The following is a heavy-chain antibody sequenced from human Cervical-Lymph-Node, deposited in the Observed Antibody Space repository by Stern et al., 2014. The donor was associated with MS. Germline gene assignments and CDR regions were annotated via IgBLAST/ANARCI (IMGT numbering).Heavy chain of an antibody. J-gene: IGHJ6*02. Sequence: QVTLRESGPALLKPTQTLTLTCTFSGFSLTTSGMCVSWVRQSPGKALEWLAVIDWGDDKYYSTSLKTRLSISKDASKNLVVLTITNVDPVDTATYYCARLLYTFDSGSLPYSYGMDVWGQGTTVTVSS. V-gene: IGHV2-70*13. CDR3: ARLLYTFDSGSLPYSYGMDV. CDR2: IDWGDDK. CDR1: GFSLTTSGMC. D-gene: IGHD3-10*01.